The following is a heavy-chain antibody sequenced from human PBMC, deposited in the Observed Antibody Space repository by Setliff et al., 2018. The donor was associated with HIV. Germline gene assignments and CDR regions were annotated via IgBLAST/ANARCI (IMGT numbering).Heavy chain of an antibody. J-gene: IGHJ4*02. CDR1: EFTFSGHW. Sequence: GGSLRLSCAASEFTFSGHWMSWVRQAPGKGLEFVANIKEDGSVTNYVDSVKGRFTISRDNAKNLVFLQMSSLRAEDTAAYYCARDPGSSSFDYWGQGTPVTVSS. CDR3: ARDPGSSSFDY. CDR2: IKEDGSVT. D-gene: IGHD6-19*01. V-gene: IGHV3-7*03.